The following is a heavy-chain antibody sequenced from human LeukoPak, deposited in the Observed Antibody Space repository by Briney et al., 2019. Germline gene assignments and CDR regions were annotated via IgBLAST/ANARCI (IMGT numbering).Heavy chain of an antibody. D-gene: IGHD1-14*01. V-gene: IGHV6-1*01. J-gene: IGHJ5*02. Sequence: SQTLSLTCAISGERVSSSTASWNWFRQSPSRGLEWLGRTYYRSKWSNDYAPSVKGRITINADTSRNQFSLHLNSVTPEDTAVYFCARGRDSEFESEPYDPWGQGTLVVVPS. CDR1: GERVSSSTAS. CDR3: ARGRDSEFESEPYDP. CDR2: TYYRSKWSN.